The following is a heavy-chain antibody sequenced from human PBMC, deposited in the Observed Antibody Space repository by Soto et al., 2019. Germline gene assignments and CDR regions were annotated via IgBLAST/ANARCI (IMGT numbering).Heavy chain of an antibody. J-gene: IGHJ6*02. CDR1: GGSISTYY. CDR2: IYYNGIT. Sequence: QVQLQESGPGLVKPSETLSLTCTVSGGSISTYYWSWVRQPPGKGLEWIGYIYYNGITSYNPSLKSRITMSVDTSKNQFCLKLSSVTAADTAVYYCARLRGMDVWGQGTTVTVSS. CDR3: ARLRGMDV. V-gene: IGHV4-59*01.